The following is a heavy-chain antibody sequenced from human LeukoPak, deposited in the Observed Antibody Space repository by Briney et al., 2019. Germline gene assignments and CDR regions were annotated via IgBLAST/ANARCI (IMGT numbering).Heavy chain of an antibody. CDR2: ISGSGGST. CDR1: GFTFSSYA. Sequence: GGSLRLPCAASGFTFSSYAMSGVRQAPGKGLEGVSAISGSGGSTYYADSVKGRFTISRDNSKNTLYLQMNSLRAEDTAVYYCAKDETYYDILTGWFPYWGQGTLVTVSS. D-gene: IGHD3-9*01. CDR3: AKDETYYDILTGWFPY. V-gene: IGHV3-23*01. J-gene: IGHJ4*02.